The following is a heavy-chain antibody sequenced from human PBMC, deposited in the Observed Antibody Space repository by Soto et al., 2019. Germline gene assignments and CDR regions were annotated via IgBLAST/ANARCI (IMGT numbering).Heavy chain of an antibody. V-gene: IGHV3-23*01. CDR3: AKGGLYISSSWYEGY. Sequence: PGGSLRLSCASSVFTFINYAMSWVRQAPGKGLEWVSSISGSGGSAYNADSVRGRFTISRDNSKNTLYLQMNSLRAEDTAVYYCAKGGLYISSSWYEGYWGQGTLVTVSS. CDR1: VFTFINYA. J-gene: IGHJ4*02. D-gene: IGHD6-13*01. CDR2: ISGSGGSA.